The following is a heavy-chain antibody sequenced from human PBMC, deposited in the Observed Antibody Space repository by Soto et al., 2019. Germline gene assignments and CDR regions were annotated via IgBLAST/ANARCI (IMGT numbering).Heavy chain of an antibody. CDR1: GFNVSTNY. CDR3: ARGSGSLYYFHY. J-gene: IGHJ4*02. D-gene: IGHD1-26*01. V-gene: IGHV3-53*01. Sequence: EVQLVESGGGLMQPGGSLRLSCAASGFNVSTNYMTWVRQAPGKGLEWVSVIYSGGTTYYADSVKGRFIISRVNFKNTLYLQMNNLRAEDTALYYCARGSGSLYYFHYWGQGTLVTVSS. CDR2: IYSGGTT.